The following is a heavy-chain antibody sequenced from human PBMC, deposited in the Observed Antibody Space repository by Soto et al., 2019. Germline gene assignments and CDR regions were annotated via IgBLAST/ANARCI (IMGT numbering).Heavy chain of an antibody. CDR3: ARGRIPYSSSWYWGYYYGMDV. Sequence: SETLSLTCAVYGGSFSGYYWSWIRQPPGKGLEWIGEINHSGSTNYNPSLKSRVTISVDTSKNQFSLKLSSVTAADTAVHYCARGRIPYSSSWYWGYYYGMDVWGQGTTVTVSS. V-gene: IGHV4-34*01. D-gene: IGHD6-13*01. J-gene: IGHJ6*02. CDR2: INHSGST. CDR1: GGSFSGYY.